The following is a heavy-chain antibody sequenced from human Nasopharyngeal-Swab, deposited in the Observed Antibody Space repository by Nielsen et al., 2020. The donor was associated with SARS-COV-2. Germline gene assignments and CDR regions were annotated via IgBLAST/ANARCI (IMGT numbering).Heavy chain of an antibody. Sequence: GESLKISCAASGFTFSSYSMNWVRQAPGKGLEWVSYISSSSSTIYYADSVKGRFTISRDNAKNSLYLQMNSLRAEDTAVYYCARDPDYDFWSGYSKSFDYWGQGTLVTVSS. V-gene: IGHV3-48*04. CDR2: ISSSSSTI. D-gene: IGHD3-3*01. CDR3: ARDPDYDFWSGYSKSFDY. J-gene: IGHJ4*02. CDR1: GFTFSSYS.